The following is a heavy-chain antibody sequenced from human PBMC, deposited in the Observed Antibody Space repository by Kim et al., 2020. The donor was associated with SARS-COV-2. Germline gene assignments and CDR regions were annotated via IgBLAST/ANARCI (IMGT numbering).Heavy chain of an antibody. J-gene: IGHJ3*02. CDR1: GFTFSDYY. D-gene: IGHD6-19*01. Sequence: GGSLRLSCAASGFTFSDYYMSWIRQAPGKGLEWISYISSSGSYTNYADSVKGRFTISRDNAKNSLYLQMNSLRAEDTAVYYCARVTSSGWYGYPDGFDIWGQGTMVTVSS. V-gene: IGHV3-11*05. CDR3: ARVTSSGWYGYPDGFDI. CDR2: ISSSGSYT.